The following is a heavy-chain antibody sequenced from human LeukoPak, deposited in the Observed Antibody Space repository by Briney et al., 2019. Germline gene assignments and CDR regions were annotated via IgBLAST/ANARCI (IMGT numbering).Heavy chain of an antibody. CDR2: LHYSGRT. CDR3: ARGITGTATDSFDY. D-gene: IGHD1-20*01. Sequence: SETLSLTCAVSGRSISSGGYVWSWLRQPPGKGLEWIGYLHYSGRTHYHPPRKRRVPFSVDTTKHPVSLRLSSVTPAETSVVYCARGITGTATDSFDYWGQGILVTVSS. CDR1: GRSISSGGYV. J-gene: IGHJ4*02. V-gene: IGHV4-30-2*03.